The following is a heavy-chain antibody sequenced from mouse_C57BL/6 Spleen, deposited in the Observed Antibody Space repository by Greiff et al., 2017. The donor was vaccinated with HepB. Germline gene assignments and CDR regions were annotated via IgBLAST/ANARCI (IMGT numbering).Heavy chain of an antibody. CDR1: GYTFTSYW. D-gene: IGHD2-4*01. CDR2: INPSNGGT. V-gene: IGHV1-53*01. CDR3: ARSGYYDYGAWFAY. Sequence: VQLQQSGTELVKPGASVKLSCKASGYTFTSYWMHWVKQRPGQGLEWIGNINPSNGGTNYNEKFKSKATLTVDKSSSTAYMQLSSLTSEDSAVYYCARSGYYDYGAWFAYWGQGTLVTVSA. J-gene: IGHJ3*01.